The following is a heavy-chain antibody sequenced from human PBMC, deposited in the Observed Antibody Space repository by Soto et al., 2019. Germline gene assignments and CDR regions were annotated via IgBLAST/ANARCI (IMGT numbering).Heavy chain of an antibody. J-gene: IGHJ6*02. CDR2: IYYSGTT. CDR3: ARALIQLWPHYYYGMDV. Sequence: ASETLSLTCTVSGGSISSGDHYWSWIRQPPGKGLEWIGYIYYSGTTYYNPSLKSRVTISVDTSENQFSLKVNSVTAADTAVYYCARALIQLWPHYYYGMDVWDQGTTVTVSS. CDR1: GGSISSGDHY. D-gene: IGHD5-18*01. V-gene: IGHV4-30-4*01.